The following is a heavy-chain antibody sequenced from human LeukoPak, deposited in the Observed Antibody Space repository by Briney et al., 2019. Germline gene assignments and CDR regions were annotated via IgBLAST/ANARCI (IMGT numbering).Heavy chain of an antibody. J-gene: IGHJ4*02. CDR1: GGSISSYY. Sequence: SETLSLTCTVSGGSISSYYWSWIRQPPGKGLEWIGYIYYSGSTNYNPSLKSRVTISVDTSKNQFSLKLSSVTAADTAVYYCARGYSSSDYWGQGTLVTVSS. CDR2: IYYSGST. V-gene: IGHV4-59*01. CDR3: ARGYSSSDY. D-gene: IGHD6-13*01.